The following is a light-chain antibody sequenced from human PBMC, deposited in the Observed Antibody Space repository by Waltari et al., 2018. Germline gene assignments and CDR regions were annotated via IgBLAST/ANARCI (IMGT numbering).Light chain of an antibody. CDR2: DVS. Sequence: QSALTQPASVSGSPGQSITISCTGTRSDVGDYNYVSWYLHHPGKAPRLMIYDVSERPSGVSTRFSGSKFGNTASLTISGLQAEDEGDYYCSSYTSISTYVFGSGTTVTVL. CDR1: RSDVGDYNY. J-gene: IGLJ1*01. CDR3: SSYTSISTYV. V-gene: IGLV2-14*03.